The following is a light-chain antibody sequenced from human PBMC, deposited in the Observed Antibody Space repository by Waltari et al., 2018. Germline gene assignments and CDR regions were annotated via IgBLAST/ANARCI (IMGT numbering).Light chain of an antibody. Sequence: QSALTQPASVSGSPGQSITISCTGTSSDVGVYNYVSWYQQHPGKAPQLMIYDVNSRPSGVSNRFPGSKSGHTASLTISGLQAEDEADYYCCSFTSSSTWVFGGGTKVTVL. J-gene: IGLJ3*02. CDR3: CSFTSSSTWV. CDR2: DVN. CDR1: SSDVGVYNY. V-gene: IGLV2-14*03.